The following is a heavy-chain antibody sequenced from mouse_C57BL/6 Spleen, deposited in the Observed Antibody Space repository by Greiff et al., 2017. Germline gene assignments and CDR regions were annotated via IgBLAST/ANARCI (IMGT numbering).Heavy chain of an antibody. D-gene: IGHD2-1*01. CDR3: ARHEDYGNYEVWFAY. CDR1: GFTFSSYG. Sequence: EVMLVESGGDLVKPGGSLKLSCAASGFTFSSYGMSWVRQTPDKRLEWVATISSGGSYTYYPDSVKGRFTISRDNAKNTLYLQMSSLKSEDTAMYYCARHEDYGNYEVWFAYWGQGTLVTVSA. CDR2: ISSGGSYT. J-gene: IGHJ3*01. V-gene: IGHV5-6*02.